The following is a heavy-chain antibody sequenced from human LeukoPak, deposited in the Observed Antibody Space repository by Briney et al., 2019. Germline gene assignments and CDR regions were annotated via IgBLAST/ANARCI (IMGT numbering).Heavy chain of an antibody. CDR3: AGGRPLRYSALDY. CDR2: MNPNSGNT. J-gene: IGHJ4*02. V-gene: IGHV1-8*03. D-gene: IGHD6-13*01. CDR1: GYTFTSYD. Sequence: ASVKVSCKASGYTFTSYDINWVRQATGQGLEWMGWMNPNSGNTGYAQKFQGRVTITRNTSISTAYMELSSLRSEDTAVYYCAGGRPLRYSALDYWGQGTLVTVSS.